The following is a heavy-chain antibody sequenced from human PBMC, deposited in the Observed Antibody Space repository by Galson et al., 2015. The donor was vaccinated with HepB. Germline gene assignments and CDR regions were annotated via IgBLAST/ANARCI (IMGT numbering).Heavy chain of an antibody. Sequence: SVKVSCKASGGTFSSYAISWVRQAPGQGLEWMGRIIPILGIANYAQKFQGRVTITADKSTSTAYMELSSLRSEDTAVYYCAREGRGDYGDYHDAFDIWGQGTMVTVSS. CDR3: AREGRGDYGDYHDAFDI. J-gene: IGHJ3*02. CDR2: IIPILGIA. D-gene: IGHD4-17*01. CDR1: GGTFSSYA. V-gene: IGHV1-69*04.